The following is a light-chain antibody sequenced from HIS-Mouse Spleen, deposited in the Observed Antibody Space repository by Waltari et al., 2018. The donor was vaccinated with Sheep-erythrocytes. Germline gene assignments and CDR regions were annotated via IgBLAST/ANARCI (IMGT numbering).Light chain of an antibody. CDR2: DVS. CDR3: CSYADSYTWV. CDR1: SSDVGGYNY. V-gene: IGLV2-11*01. Sequence: QSALTQPRSVSGSPGQSVTISCTGPSSDVGGYNYVSWYQQHPGKAPKLMIYDVSNRPSGVPDRFAGSKSGNTASLTISGLQAEDEADYYCCSYADSYTWVFGGGTKLTVL. J-gene: IGLJ3*02.